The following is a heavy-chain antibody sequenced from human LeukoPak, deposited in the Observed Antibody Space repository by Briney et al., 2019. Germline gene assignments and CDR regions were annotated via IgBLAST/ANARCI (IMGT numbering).Heavy chain of an antibody. D-gene: IGHD6-6*01. CDR2: IYTSGSI. V-gene: IGHV4-4*09. Sequence: SETLSLTCTVSGGSITSDYWSWVRQPPGKGLEWIGYIYTSGSINYNPSLKSRVTISLDMSKNQFSLKLSSVTAADTAVYYCARIAGSSSSDYWGQGTLVTVSS. J-gene: IGHJ4*02. CDR3: ARIAGSSSSDY. CDR1: GGSITSDY.